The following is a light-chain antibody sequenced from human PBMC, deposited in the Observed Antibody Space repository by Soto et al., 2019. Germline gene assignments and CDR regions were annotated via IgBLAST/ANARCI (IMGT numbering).Light chain of an antibody. CDR1: SSDVGGYNY. CDR3: CSYAGNYYV. Sequence: QSALTQSRSVSGSPGQSVTISCTGSSSDVGGYNYVSWYQQHPGKVPKLMIYDVSKRPSGVPDRFSGSKSGNTASLTISGLQAEDEADYYCCSYAGNYYVFGTGTKLTVL. CDR2: DVS. V-gene: IGLV2-11*01. J-gene: IGLJ1*01.